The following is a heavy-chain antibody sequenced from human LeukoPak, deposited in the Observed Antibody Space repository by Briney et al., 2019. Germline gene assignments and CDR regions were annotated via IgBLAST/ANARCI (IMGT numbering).Heavy chain of an antibody. D-gene: IGHD2-2*01. CDR3: ARENIVVVPAAIRYFDY. CDR1: GGTFSSYA. CDR2: IIPIFGTA. V-gene: IGHV1-69*05. Sequence: SVKVSCKASGGTFSSYAIGWVRQAPGQGLEWMGGIIPIFGTANYAQKFQGRVTITTDESTSTAYMELSSLRSEDTAVYYCARENIVVVPAAIRYFDYWGQGTLVTVSS. J-gene: IGHJ4*02.